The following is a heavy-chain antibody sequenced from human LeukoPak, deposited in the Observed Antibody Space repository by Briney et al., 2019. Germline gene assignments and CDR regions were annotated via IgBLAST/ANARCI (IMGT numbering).Heavy chain of an antibody. J-gene: IGHJ3*02. Sequence: SETLSLTCTVSGGSISSSSYYWGWIRQPPGTGLEWIGSIYYSGSTYYNPSLKSRVTISVDTSKNQFSLKLSSVTAADTAVYYCARHLYTYGSKGALDIWGQGTMVTVSS. V-gene: IGHV4-39*01. CDR3: ARHLYTYGSKGALDI. CDR2: IYYSGST. D-gene: IGHD5-18*01. CDR1: GGSISSSSYY.